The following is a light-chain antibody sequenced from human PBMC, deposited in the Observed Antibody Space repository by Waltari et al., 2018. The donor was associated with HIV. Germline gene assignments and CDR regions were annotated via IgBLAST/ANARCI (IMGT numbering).Light chain of an antibody. Sequence: EVVMPQSPATLLESPGKTANLSCRARRSVGSSLAWSHQKPGRGPRLLIYGASSRASDGPPTFSGSGAGTDFSLSISSLRSDDLGIYYCQQYNTWPLTFGRGTTVEIK. CDR1: RSVGSS. V-gene: IGKV3-15*01. CDR3: QQYNTWPLT. J-gene: IGKJ1*01. CDR2: GAS.